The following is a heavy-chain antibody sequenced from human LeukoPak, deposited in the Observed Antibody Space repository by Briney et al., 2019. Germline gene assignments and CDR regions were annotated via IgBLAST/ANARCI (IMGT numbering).Heavy chain of an antibody. V-gene: IGHV3-23*01. CDR1: GLTFGNYG. Sequence: GSLRLSCVASGLTFGNYGMNWVRQAPGKGLEWVSSIGGGGYTTYYADSVRGRFTISRDNSKNSMYLQMSSLRAEDTAIYYCAEVESSYCRIWGQGTLVTVSS. CDR3: AEVESSYCRI. D-gene: IGHD3-10*01. CDR2: IGGGGYTT. J-gene: IGHJ4*02.